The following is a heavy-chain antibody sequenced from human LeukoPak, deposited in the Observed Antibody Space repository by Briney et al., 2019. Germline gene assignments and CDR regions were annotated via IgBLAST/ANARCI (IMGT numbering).Heavy chain of an antibody. J-gene: IGHJ4*02. D-gene: IGHD3-3*01. CDR3: ARGPNYDFWSGYYAY. CDR2: ISYDGSNK. V-gene: IGHV3-30-3*01. CDR1: GFTFSSYA. Sequence: GRSLRLSCAASGFTFSSYAMHWVRQAPGKGLEWVAVISYDGSNKYYADSVKGRFTISRDNSKNTLYLQMNSLRAEDTAVYYCARGPNYDFWSGYYAYWGQGTLVTVSS.